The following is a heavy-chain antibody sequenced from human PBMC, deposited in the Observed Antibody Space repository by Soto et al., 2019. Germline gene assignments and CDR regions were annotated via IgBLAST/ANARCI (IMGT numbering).Heavy chain of an antibody. V-gene: IGHV1-69*01. CDR3: ARIMAWNYVGGAGFDP. J-gene: IGHJ5*02. CDR1: GGTFSSYA. CDR2: IIPIFGTT. D-gene: IGHD1-7*01. Sequence: QVQLAQSGAEVKKPGSSVKVSCKASGGTFSSYAISWVRQAPGQGLEWMGGIIPIFGTTNYAQKFQGRVTITADESTSTAYMELSSLRSEDTAVYYCARIMAWNYVGGAGFDPWGQGTLVTVSS.